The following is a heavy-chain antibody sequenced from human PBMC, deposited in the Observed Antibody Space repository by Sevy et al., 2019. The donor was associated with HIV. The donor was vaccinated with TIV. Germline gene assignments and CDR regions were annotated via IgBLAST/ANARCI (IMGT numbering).Heavy chain of an antibody. CDR3: TRGLATADTPEYHFDY. D-gene: IGHD5-12*01. Sequence: GGSLRLSCTTSGFTFDDYAMNWFRQPPGKGLEWVAFITRNSYEAYGGTTDYAASVKGRFIISRDDSKSIAYLQMNSLKTEDTAVYYCTRGLATADTPEYHFDYWGQGILVTVSS. V-gene: IGHV3-49*03. J-gene: IGHJ4*02. CDR1: GFTFDDYA. CDR2: ITRNSYEAYGGTT.